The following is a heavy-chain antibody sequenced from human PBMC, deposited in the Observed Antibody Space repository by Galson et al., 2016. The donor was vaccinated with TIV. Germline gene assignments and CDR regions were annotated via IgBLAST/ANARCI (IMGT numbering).Heavy chain of an antibody. Sequence: LRLSCAASGFTFSNYWMHWVRQAPGKGLVGVSRINSYGSSTTYADSVKGRFTISRDNGKNTLYLQMNSLRAEDTAVYYCAREPYSPLMLDIWGQGTMVTVSS. D-gene: IGHD2-21*01. CDR2: INSYGSST. CDR1: GFTFSNYW. CDR3: AREPYSPLMLDI. V-gene: IGHV3-74*03. J-gene: IGHJ3*02.